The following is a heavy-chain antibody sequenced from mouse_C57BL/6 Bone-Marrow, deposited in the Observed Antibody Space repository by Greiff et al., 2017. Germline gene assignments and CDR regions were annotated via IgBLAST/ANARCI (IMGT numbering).Heavy chain of an antibody. D-gene: IGHD1-1*01. CDR1: GFTFSSYG. CDR2: ISSGGSYT. V-gene: IGHV5-6*01. Sequence: DVQLVESGGDLVKPGGSLKLSCAASGFTFSSYGLSWVRQTPDKRLAWVATISSGGSYTYYPDSVKGRFTISRDNAKNTLYLQMSSLKSEDTAMYYCARQFYYYGSSYSYFDYWGQGTTLTVSS. CDR3: ARQFYYYGSSYSYFDY. J-gene: IGHJ2*01.